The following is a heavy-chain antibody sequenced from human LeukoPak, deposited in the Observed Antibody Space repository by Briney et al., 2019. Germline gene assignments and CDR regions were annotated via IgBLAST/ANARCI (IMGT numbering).Heavy chain of an antibody. J-gene: IGHJ6*03. CDR3: ARSSRYDYVWGSYRSYYMDV. CDR1: GYTFTSYG. Sequence: GASVKVSCKASGYTFTSYGISWVRQAPGQGLEWMGWISAYNGNTNYAQKLQGRVTMTTDTSTSTAYMELRSLRSDDTAVYYCARSSRYDYVWGSYRSYYMDVWGKGTTVTISS. D-gene: IGHD3-16*02. CDR2: ISAYNGNT. V-gene: IGHV1-18*01.